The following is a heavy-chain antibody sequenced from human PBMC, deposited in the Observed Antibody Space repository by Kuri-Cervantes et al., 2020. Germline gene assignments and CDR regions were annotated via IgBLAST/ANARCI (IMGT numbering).Heavy chain of an antibody. CDR1: GYTFTSYG. V-gene: IGHV1-18*01. J-gene: IGHJ3*02. Sequence: ASVKVSCKASGYTFTSYGISWVRQAPGQGHEWMGWISAYNGNTNYGQKLQGSVTMTTDTSTNTVYMELRWLRSDDTAVYYCAKEIFPDGFDIWGQGTMVTVSS. D-gene: IGHD3-3*01. CDR3: AKEIFPDGFDI. CDR2: ISAYNGNT.